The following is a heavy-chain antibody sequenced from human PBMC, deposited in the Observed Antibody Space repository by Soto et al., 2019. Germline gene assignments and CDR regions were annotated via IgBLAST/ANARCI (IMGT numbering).Heavy chain of an antibody. Sequence: PGGSLRLSCAASGFTFSSFGMHWVRQAPGQGLEWVALISYDGSIKYYGESVTGRFTISRDNSKNTLYLQMNSLTIEDTAVYYCAKDLALYQIGSHYGMDVWGQGTTVTVSS. CDR3: AKDLALYQIGSHYGMDV. CDR1: GFTFSSFG. CDR2: ISYDGSIK. V-gene: IGHV3-30*18. D-gene: IGHD2-2*01. J-gene: IGHJ6*02.